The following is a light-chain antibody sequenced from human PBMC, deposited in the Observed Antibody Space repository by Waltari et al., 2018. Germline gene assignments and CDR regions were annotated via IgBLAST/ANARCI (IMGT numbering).Light chain of an antibody. Sequence: DIQMSQSPSTLSASVGDRVTITCRASRSFSTGLAWYQKKPGKDPKLLIYGASTLEIGVPSRFSGSGSGKDFSLTISSLQPDDFATYYCQQYATYPRTFGQGTNVEVK. CDR2: GAS. J-gene: IGKJ1*01. CDR3: QQYATYPRT. CDR1: RSFSTG. V-gene: IGKV1-5*03.